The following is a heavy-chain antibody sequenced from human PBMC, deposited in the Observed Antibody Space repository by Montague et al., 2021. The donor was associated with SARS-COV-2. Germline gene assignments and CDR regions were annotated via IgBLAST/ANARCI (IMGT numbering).Heavy chain of an antibody. J-gene: IGHJ6*02. Sequence: TLSLTCTVSGGSISTGSYYWSWIRQPPGKGLEWIGRIYTSGSTYYNPSLKSRVTISVDTSKNQFSLKLSSVTAADTAVYYCARGPHYDILTSYYKDGMDVWGQGTTVSVSS. V-gene: IGHV4-61*02. CDR1: GGSISTGSYY. CDR3: ARGPHYDILTSYYKDGMDV. CDR2: IYTSGST. D-gene: IGHD3-9*01.